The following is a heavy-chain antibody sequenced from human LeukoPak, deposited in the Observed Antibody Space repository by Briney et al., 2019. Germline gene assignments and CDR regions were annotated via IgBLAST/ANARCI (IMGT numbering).Heavy chain of an antibody. D-gene: IGHD6-13*01. Sequence: GESLKISCKGSGYSFASYWIGWVRQMPGKGLEWMGVVYPGDSDTRYSPSFQGQVTISADKSISTAYLQWSSLKASDTAMYYCARGHLYDYSSTSYYFDYWGQGTLVTVSS. CDR2: VYPGDSDT. CDR3: ARGHLYDYSSTSYYFDY. CDR1: GYSFASYW. V-gene: IGHV5-51*01. J-gene: IGHJ4*02.